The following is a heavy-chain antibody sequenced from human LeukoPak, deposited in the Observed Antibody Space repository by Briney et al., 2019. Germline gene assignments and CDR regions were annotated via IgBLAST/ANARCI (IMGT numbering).Heavy chain of an antibody. J-gene: IGHJ4*02. V-gene: IGHV4-39*01. CDR3: ARLGYVDYDFWSEPPVDY. CDR2: IYYSGST. CDR1: GGSISSSSYY. Sequence: LSETLSLTCTVSGGSISSSSYYWGWIRQPPGRGLEWIGSIYYSGSTYYNPSLKSRVTISVDTSKNQFSLKLSSVTAADTAVYYCARLGYVDYDFWSEPPVDYWGQGTLVTVSS. D-gene: IGHD3-3*01.